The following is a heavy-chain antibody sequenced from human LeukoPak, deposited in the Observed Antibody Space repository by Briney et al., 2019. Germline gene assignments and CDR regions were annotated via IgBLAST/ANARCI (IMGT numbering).Heavy chain of an antibody. J-gene: IGHJ6*02. Sequence: GGSLRLSCAASGFDFFTYDMHWVHQAPGKGLQWVAYVSAGGGTTFYTNSVKGRFTISRDNAKNSLYLQMNSLRVEDTGVYYCARDRGYDGMDVWGQGTTVTVSS. V-gene: IGHV3-48*03. CDR2: VSAGGGTT. CDR3: ARDRGYDGMDV. CDR1: GFDFFTYD.